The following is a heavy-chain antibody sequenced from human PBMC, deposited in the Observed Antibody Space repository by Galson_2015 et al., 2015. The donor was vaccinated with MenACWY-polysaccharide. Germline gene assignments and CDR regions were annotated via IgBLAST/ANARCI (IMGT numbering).Heavy chain of an antibody. J-gene: IGHJ4*02. CDR2: MSFSGSS. D-gene: IGHD3-9*01. CDR3: ARGNYDILTGNYAFDY. V-gene: IGHV4-61*02. CDR1: GGSISSGSYY. Sequence: PLSLTCTVSGGSISSGSYYWSWIRQSAGKGLEWIGRMSFSGSSSYKPSLKSRVTISIDTSKNQFSLSLSSVTAADTAVYYCARGNYDILTGNYAFDYWGQGTLVTVSS.